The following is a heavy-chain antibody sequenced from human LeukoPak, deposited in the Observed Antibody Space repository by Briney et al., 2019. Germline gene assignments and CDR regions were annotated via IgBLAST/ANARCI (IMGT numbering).Heavy chain of an antibody. V-gene: IGHV3-33*06. CDR2: IWNDGSNK. CDR1: GFTFRSYG. Sequence: GGSLRLSCAASGFTFRSYGMHWVRQAPGKGLGWVAVIWNDGSNKYYADSVKGRFTISRDNSKHTLYLEMNGLRAEDTAVYYCAKDTGYYYYYMDVWGKGTMVTVSS. J-gene: IGHJ6*03. D-gene: IGHD1-14*01. CDR3: AKDTGYYYYYMDV.